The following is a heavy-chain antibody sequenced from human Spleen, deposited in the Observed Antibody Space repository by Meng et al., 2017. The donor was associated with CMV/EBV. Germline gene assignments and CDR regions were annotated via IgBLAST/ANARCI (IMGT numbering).Heavy chain of an antibody. CDR3: ATYTTTEGWFDP. V-gene: IGHV3-30*02. CDR1: GFTFSSYG. J-gene: IGHJ5*02. D-gene: IGHD1-26*01. Sequence: GESLKISCAASGFTFSSYGMHWVRQAPGKGLEWVAFIRYDGSNKYYADSVKGRFTISRDNSKNTLYLQMNSLRAEDTAVYYCATYTTTEGWFDPWGQGTLVTVSS. CDR2: IRYDGSNK.